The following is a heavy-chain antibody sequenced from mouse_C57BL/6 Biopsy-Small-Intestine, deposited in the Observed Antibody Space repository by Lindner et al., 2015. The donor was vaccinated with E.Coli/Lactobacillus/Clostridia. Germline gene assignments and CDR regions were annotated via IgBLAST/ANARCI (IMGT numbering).Heavy chain of an antibody. CDR2: IYPGDGDT. J-gene: IGHJ1*03. Sequence: VQLQESGAELVKPGASVKISCKASGYGFSSYWMNWVKQRPGKGLEWIGQIYPGDGDTNYNGKFKDKATLTADKSSSTAYMQLSSLTSEDSAVYFCARGDYGNHAGNFDVWGTGTTVTVSS. CDR3: ARGDYGNHAGNFDV. D-gene: IGHD2-1*01. V-gene: IGHV1-80*01. CDR1: GYGFSSYW.